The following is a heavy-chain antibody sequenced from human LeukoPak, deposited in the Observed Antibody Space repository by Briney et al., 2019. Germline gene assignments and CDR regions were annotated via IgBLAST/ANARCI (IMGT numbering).Heavy chain of an antibody. J-gene: IGHJ4*02. CDR2: ISYSGST. Sequence: SGTLSLTCTVSGGSISSYYWSWIRQPPGKGLEWIGYISYSGSTNYNPSLKSRVTMSVDTSKNQFSLKLSSVTAADTAVYYCARGAPAGGTVGYWGQGTLVTVSS. D-gene: IGHD6-13*01. V-gene: IGHV4-59*08. CDR1: GGSISSYY. CDR3: ARGAPAGGTVGY.